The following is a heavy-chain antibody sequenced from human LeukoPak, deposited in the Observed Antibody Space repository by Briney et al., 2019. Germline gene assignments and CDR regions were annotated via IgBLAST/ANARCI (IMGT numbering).Heavy chain of an antibody. CDR1: GGSISSSSYY. Sequence: SETLSLTCTVSGGSISSSSYYWGWIRQPPGKGLEWIGSIYYSGSTYYNPSLKSRVTISVDTSKNQFSLKLSTVTAADTAVYYCARVRYSSGWYYGMDVWGQGTTVTVSS. J-gene: IGHJ6*02. CDR3: ARVRYSSGWYYGMDV. CDR2: IYYSGST. D-gene: IGHD6-19*01. V-gene: IGHV4-39*01.